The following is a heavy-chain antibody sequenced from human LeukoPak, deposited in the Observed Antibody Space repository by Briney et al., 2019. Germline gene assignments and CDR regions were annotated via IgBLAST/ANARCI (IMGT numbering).Heavy chain of an antibody. Sequence: ASVKVSCKGSGYTFTNYGLSWVRQAPGQGLEWMGWISPYNGNTNYAQKLQGRVIVTTDTSTTTAYMELRSLRSDDTAVYYCTRTVLDCKNGVCYDYWGQGTLVTVSS. CDR2: ISPYNGNT. V-gene: IGHV1-18*01. CDR1: GYTFTNYG. CDR3: TRTVLDCKNGVCYDY. D-gene: IGHD2-8*01. J-gene: IGHJ4*02.